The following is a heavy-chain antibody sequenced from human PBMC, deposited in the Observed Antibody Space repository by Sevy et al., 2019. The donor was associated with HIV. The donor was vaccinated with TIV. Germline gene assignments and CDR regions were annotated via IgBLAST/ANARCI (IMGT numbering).Heavy chain of an antibody. CDR3: ARGRRGYGPDAFDI. CDR2: ISSSSSTI. CDR1: GFTFSSYS. Sequence: GGSLRLSCAASGFTFSSYSMNWVRQAPGKGLEWVSYISSSSSTIYYADSVKGRFTISRDNAKNSLYLQMNSLRAEDTAVYYCARGRRGYGPDAFDIWGQGTMVTVSS. V-gene: IGHV3-48*01. D-gene: IGHD5-18*01. J-gene: IGHJ3*02.